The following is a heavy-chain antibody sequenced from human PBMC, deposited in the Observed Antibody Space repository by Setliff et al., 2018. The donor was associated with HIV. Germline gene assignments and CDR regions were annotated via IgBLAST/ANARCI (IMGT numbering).Heavy chain of an antibody. J-gene: IGHJ5*02. V-gene: IGHV4-38-2*02. CDR3: ARDMMRWLVMVPGATRGYFGA. CDR2: INHSGDT. CDR1: GYSINNGLY. D-gene: IGHD3-9*01. Sequence: PSETLSLTCTVSGYSINNGLYWAWIRQPPGKGLEWIGSINHSGDTYYTPSLESRATISVDTSMNYLSLNLTSVTAADTAVYFCARDMMRWLVMVPGATRGYFGAWGQGALVTVSS.